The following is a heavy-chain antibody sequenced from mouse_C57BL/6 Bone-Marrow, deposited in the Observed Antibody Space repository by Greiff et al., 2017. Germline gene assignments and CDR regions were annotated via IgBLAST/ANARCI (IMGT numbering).Heavy chain of an antibody. Sequence: QVQLQQSGAELARPGASVKLSCKASGYTFTSYGISWVKQRTGQGLEWIGEIYPRSGNTYYNEKFKGKATLTADKSSSTAYMELRSLTSEDSAVYFCARSGDYCYGSSYNYWGQGTTLTVSS. CDR2: IYPRSGNT. V-gene: IGHV1-81*01. J-gene: IGHJ2*01. D-gene: IGHD1-1*01. CDR3: ARSGDYCYGSSYNY. CDR1: GYTFTSYG.